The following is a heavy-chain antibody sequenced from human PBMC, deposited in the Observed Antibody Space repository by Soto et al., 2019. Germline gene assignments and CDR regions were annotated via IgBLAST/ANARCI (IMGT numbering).Heavy chain of an antibody. J-gene: IGHJ6*03. V-gene: IGHV1-18*01. Sequence: ASVKVSCKASGYTFTSYGISWVRQAPGQGLEWMGWISAYNGNTNYAQKLQGRVTMTTDTSTSTAYMELRSLRSDDTAVYYCARGVRVSHLTTVIPKYYYYYYMDVWGKGTTVTVSS. D-gene: IGHD4-17*01. CDR1: GYTFTSYG. CDR2: ISAYNGNT. CDR3: ARGVRVSHLTTVIPKYYYYYYMDV.